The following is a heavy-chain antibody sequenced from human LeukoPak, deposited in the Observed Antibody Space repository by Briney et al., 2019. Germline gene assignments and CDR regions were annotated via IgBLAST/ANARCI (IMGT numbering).Heavy chain of an antibody. J-gene: IGHJ6*03. CDR3: AKGGRDIVVVPATMARYYFYYMDV. Sequence: GGSLRLSCVASGFTFSNYAMNWVRQAPGKGLEWVSAISGNGEIIHYAGSVKGRLTISRDNSKNTLYLLMSSLRAEDTAVYHCAKGGRDIVVVPATMARYYFYYMDVWGKATTVTVSS. CDR1: GFTFSNYA. CDR2: ISGNGEII. D-gene: IGHD2-2*01. V-gene: IGHV3-23*01.